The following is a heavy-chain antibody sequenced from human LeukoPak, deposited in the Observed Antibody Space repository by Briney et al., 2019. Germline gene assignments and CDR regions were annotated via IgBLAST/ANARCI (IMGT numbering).Heavy chain of an antibody. J-gene: IGHJ4*02. CDR3: ATQKSNGYFDWLLPYYFDY. V-gene: IGHV4-39*01. CDR2: IYYSGST. D-gene: IGHD3-9*01. CDR1: GGSISSSSYY. Sequence: SETLSLTCTVSGGSISSSSYYWGWIRQPPGKGLEWIGSIYYSGSTYYNPSLKSRVTISVDTSKNQFSLKLSSVTAADTAVYYCATQKSNGYFDWLLPYYFDYWGQGTLVTVSS.